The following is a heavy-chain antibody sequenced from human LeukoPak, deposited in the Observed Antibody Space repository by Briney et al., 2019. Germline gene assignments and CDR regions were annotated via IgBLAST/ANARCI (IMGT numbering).Heavy chain of an antibody. D-gene: IGHD3-9*01. CDR2: INPSGGST. J-gene: IGHJ2*01. CDR3: ARQYIGILTGYHRGELYWYFDL. Sequence: ASVKVSCKASGYTFTSYYMHWVRQAPGQGLEWMGIINPSGGSTGYAQKFQGRVTMTRDTSTSTVYMELSSLRSEDTAVYYCARQYIGILTGYHRGELYWYFDLWGRGTLVTVSS. V-gene: IGHV1-46*01. CDR1: GYTFTSYY.